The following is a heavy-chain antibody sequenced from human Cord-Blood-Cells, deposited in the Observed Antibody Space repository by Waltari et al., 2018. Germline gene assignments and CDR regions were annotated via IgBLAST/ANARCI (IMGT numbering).Heavy chain of an antibody. J-gene: IGHJ4*02. Sequence: QVQLVESGGGVVQPGRSLRLSCAASGFTFSSYGMHWVRQAPGKGPERVAVIWYDGSNKYYADSVKGRFTISRDNSKNTLYLQMNSLRAEDTAVYYCARDQNGVAAAGLDYWGQGTLVTVSS. D-gene: IGHD6-13*01. V-gene: IGHV3-33*01. CDR3: ARDQNGVAAAGLDY. CDR1: GFTFSSYG. CDR2: IWYDGSNK.